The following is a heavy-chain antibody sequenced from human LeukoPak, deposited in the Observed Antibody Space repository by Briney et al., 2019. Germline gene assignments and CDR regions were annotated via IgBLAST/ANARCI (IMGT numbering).Heavy chain of an antibody. CDR3: ARQPGGRLYYFDY. J-gene: IGHJ4*02. Sequence: PSETLSLTCTVSGRSISSSXXXXXXXXXXXXXXXXXFXXXYYRGSTYYNPXXXXXXXISVDTXQNPFSLKLCALTASDTAVYYCARQPGGRLYYFDYWGQGTLVTVSS. CDR1: GRSISSSXXX. D-gene: IGHD3-16*01. CDR2: XYYRGST. V-gene: IGHV4-39*02.